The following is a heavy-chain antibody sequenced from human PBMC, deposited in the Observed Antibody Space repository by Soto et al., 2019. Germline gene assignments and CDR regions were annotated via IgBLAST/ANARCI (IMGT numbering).Heavy chain of an antibody. CDR1: GFSFTTAGLA. V-gene: IGHV2-5*01. CDR2: IYYNDDR. CDR3: AHSDGGYEIIYFDF. D-gene: IGHD5-12*01. J-gene: IGHJ4*02. Sequence: GQTRVKPTQTLTLSCTFFGFSFTTAGLAVGRISPTQGGALEWLTLIYYNDDRRFSPYLKTRLTITGDTSKNQVVLSLTNVDPGDTATYFCAHSDGGYEIIYFDFCGQG.